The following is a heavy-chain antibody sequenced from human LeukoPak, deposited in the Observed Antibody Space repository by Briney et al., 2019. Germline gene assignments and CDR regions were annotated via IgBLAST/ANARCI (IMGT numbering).Heavy chain of an antibody. J-gene: IGHJ4*02. CDR3: ARDPSAVAASDY. Sequence: GGSLRLSCAASGFTFSSYSMNWVRQAPGKGLEWVSSISSSSYIYYADSVKGRFTISRDNAKNSLYLQMNSLRAEDTAVYYCARDPSAVAASDYWGQGTLVTVSS. V-gene: IGHV3-21*01. CDR1: GFTFSSYS. CDR2: ISSSSYI. D-gene: IGHD6-19*01.